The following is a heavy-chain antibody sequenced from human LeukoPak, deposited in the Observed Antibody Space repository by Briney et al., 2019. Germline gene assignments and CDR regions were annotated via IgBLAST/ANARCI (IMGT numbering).Heavy chain of an antibody. Sequence: PSETLSLTCAVSGGSISSGGYSWSWIRQPPGKGLEWIGYIYHSGSTNYNPSLKSRVTISVDKSKNQFSLKLSSVTAADTAVYYCARGYSSGWYLVYWGQGNLVTVSS. CDR2: IYHSGST. V-gene: IGHV4-30-2*01. J-gene: IGHJ4*02. CDR3: ARGYSSGWYLVY. D-gene: IGHD6-19*01. CDR1: GGSISSGGYS.